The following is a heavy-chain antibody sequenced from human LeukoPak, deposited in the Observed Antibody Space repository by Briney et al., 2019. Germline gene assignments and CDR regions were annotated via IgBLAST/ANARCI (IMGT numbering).Heavy chain of an antibody. D-gene: IGHD6-19*01. Sequence: GGSLRLSCAASGFTFSSYAMHWVRQAPGKGLEWVAVISYDGSNKYYADSVKGRFTISRDNSKNTLYLQMNSLRAEDTAVYYCASRIAVVGWGQGTLVTVSS. CDR2: ISYDGSNK. CDR1: GFTFSSYA. J-gene: IGHJ4*02. V-gene: IGHV3-30-3*01. CDR3: ASRIAVVG.